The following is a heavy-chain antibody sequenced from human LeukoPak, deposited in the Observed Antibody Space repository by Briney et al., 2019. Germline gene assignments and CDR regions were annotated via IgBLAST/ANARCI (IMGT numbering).Heavy chain of an antibody. CDR3: ARDFSVVVAATDGAR. CDR1: GFTFSSYS. CDR2: ISSSSSYI. D-gene: IGHD2-15*01. J-gene: IGHJ4*02. V-gene: IGHV3-21*01. Sequence: GGSLRLSCAASGFTFSSYSMNWVRQAPGKGLEWVSSISSSSSYIYYADSVEGRFTISRDNAKNSLYLQMNSLRAEDTAVYYCARDFSVVVAATDGARWGQGTLVTVSS.